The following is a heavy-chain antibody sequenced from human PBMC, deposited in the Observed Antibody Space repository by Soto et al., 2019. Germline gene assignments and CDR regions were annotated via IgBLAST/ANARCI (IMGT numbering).Heavy chain of an antibody. J-gene: IGHJ4*02. Sequence: QVQLVESGGGVVQPGRSLRLSCAASGFTFSSHGMYWVRQAPGKGLEWVARISYDGSDQFYGDSVKGRFTISRDNSKNTLYLQMNSLRSEDTAVYYCAKDTGADYWGQGTVVTVSA. V-gene: IGHV3-30*18. CDR3: AKDTGADY. D-gene: IGHD3-10*01. CDR1: GFTFSSHG. CDR2: ISYDGSDQ.